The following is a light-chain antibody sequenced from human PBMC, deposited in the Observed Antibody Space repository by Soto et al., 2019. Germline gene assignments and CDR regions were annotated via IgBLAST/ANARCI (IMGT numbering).Light chain of an antibody. CDR3: QHRGEWPRT. V-gene: IGKV3-11*01. Sequence: EIVLTQSPATLSLSPGERAALSCRASQSVSNYLAWYQQKPGQAPRLLIYGASNRATGIPARFTGSGSGTDFTLTISSLEPEDFAVYYCQHRGEWPRTFGQGTKLEIK. J-gene: IGKJ2*01. CDR1: QSVSNY. CDR2: GAS.